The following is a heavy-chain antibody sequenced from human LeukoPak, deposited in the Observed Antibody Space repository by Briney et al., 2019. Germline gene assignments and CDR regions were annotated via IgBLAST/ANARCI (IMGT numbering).Heavy chain of an antibody. V-gene: IGHV4-39*07. D-gene: IGHD2-15*01. CDR1: GGSISSSSYY. Sequence: SETLSLTCTVSGGSISSSSYYWGWIRQPPGKGLEWIGSIYYSGSTYYNPSLKSRVTISVDTSKNQFSLKLSSVTAADTAVYYCARDNVVVAAATTPFDYWGQGTLVTASS. J-gene: IGHJ4*02. CDR2: IYYSGST. CDR3: ARDNVVVAAATTPFDY.